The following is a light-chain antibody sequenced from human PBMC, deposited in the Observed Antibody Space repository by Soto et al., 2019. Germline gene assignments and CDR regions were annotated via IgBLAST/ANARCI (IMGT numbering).Light chain of an antibody. V-gene: IGKV1-5*03. CDR3: QQYKSYSPWT. CDR1: QSIDNW. J-gene: IGKJ1*01. Sequence: EIEMTLDHSTLSASVGDRVTVTCRASQSIDNWLAWYQQKPGKAPKLLIYKASTLESGVPSRFSGSGSGTDFTLTISCLQPDDFATYYCQQYKSYSPWTFAQGTKVDIK. CDR2: KAS.